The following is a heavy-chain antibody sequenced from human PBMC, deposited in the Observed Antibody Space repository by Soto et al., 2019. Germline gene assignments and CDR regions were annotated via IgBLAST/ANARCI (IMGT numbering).Heavy chain of an antibody. V-gene: IGHV3-21*01. CDR1: GFTFSSYS. CDR3: ARGGSGYGDYYYYYGMDV. Sequence: GSLRLSCAASGFTFSSYSMNWVRQAPGKGLEWVSSISSSSSYIYYADSVKGRFTISRDNAKNSLYLQMNSLRAEDTAVYYCARGGSGYGDYYYYYGMDVWGQGTTVTVSS. J-gene: IGHJ6*02. CDR2: ISSSSSYI. D-gene: IGHD4-17*01.